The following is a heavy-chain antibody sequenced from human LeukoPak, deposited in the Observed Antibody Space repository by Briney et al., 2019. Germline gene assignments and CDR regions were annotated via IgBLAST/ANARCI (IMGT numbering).Heavy chain of an antibody. J-gene: IGHJ4*02. CDR3: ARGNWNFDY. V-gene: IGHV4-59*01. Sequence: SETLSLTCTVSGGSISSYYWSWIRQPPGKGLEWIGYIYYSGSTSYNPSLKSRVTISVDTSKNQFSLKLSSVTATDTAVYYCARGNWNFDYWGQGTLVTVSS. D-gene: IGHD1-1*01. CDR1: GGSISSYY. CDR2: IYYSGST.